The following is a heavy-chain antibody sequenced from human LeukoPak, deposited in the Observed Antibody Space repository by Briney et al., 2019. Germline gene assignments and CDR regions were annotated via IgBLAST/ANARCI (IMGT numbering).Heavy chain of an antibody. Sequence: PGGSLRLSCAASGFSFSTYAMHWVRQAPGMGPEWVAVVSHDGSTKYYTDSVRGRFTISRDNSKNTFFLQLNGLRTGDTAVYYCARATMGTENLDYWGQGTLVTVSS. CDR2: VSHDGSTK. V-gene: IGHV3-30*10. D-gene: IGHD5-18*01. CDR1: GFSFSTYA. J-gene: IGHJ4*02. CDR3: ARATMGTENLDY.